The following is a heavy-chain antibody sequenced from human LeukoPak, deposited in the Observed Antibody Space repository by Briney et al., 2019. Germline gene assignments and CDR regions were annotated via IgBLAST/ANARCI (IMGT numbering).Heavy chain of an antibody. CDR3: ARSNSSGLADY. V-gene: IGHV5-51*01. Sequence: GESLKISWKGSGYSFTNYWNFWVRQMPGKGLECIRIIYPADSDTRYSPSFPVQVTIATDKSISTAYLPWSSLKASDNAMYYCARSNSSGLADYWGQGTLVTVSS. CDR2: IYPADSDT. D-gene: IGHD6-19*01. CDR1: GYSFTNYW. J-gene: IGHJ4*02.